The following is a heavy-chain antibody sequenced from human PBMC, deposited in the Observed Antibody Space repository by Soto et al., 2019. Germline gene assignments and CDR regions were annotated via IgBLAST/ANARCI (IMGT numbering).Heavy chain of an antibody. J-gene: IGHJ3*02. Sequence: ASVKVSCKASGYTFTSYGISWVRQAPGQGLEWMGWISAYNGNTNYAQKLQGRVTMTTDTSTSTAYMELRSLRSDDTAVYYCARDLNDYGDYPPGAFDIWGQGTMVTVSS. CDR3: ARDLNDYGDYPPGAFDI. V-gene: IGHV1-18*01. D-gene: IGHD4-17*01. CDR1: GYTFTSYG. CDR2: ISAYNGNT.